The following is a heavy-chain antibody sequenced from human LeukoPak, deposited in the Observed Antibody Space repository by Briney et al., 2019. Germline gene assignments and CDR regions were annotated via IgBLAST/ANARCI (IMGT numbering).Heavy chain of an antibody. D-gene: IGHD6-19*01. CDR2: INPNSGGT. CDR3: ATHTSGWKGYFDY. CDR1: GYTFTGYY. J-gene: IGHJ4*02. V-gene: IGHV1-2*02. Sequence: ASVKVSCKASGYTFTGYYMHWVRQAPGQGLEWMGWINPNSGGTNYAQKFQGRVTMTRYTSISTAYMELSRLRSDDTAVYYCATHTSGWKGYFDYWGQGTLVTVSS.